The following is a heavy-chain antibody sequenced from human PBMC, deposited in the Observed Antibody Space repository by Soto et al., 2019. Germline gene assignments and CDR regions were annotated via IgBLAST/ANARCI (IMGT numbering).Heavy chain of an antibody. D-gene: IGHD3-10*01. V-gene: IGHV5-51*01. J-gene: IGHJ6*02. Sequence: GESLKISCKGSGYSFTSYWIGWVRQMPGKGLEWMGIIYPGDSDTRYSPSFQGQVTISADKSISTAYLQWSSLKASDTAMYYCAGLSGLLWFGELLYGMDVWGQGTTVTVSS. CDR3: AGLSGLLWFGELLYGMDV. CDR1: GYSFTSYW. CDR2: IYPGDSDT.